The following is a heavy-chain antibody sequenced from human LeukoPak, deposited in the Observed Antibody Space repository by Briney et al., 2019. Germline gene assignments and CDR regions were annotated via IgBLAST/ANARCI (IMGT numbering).Heavy chain of an antibody. D-gene: IGHD3-22*01. V-gene: IGHV4-4*09. J-gene: IGHJ4*02. Sequence: SETLSLTCTVSGASIRSYQWSWIRQPPGKGLEWIGHINTSGGTNYNPSLKSRVTMSVDTSKNQFSLKLTSMTAADTAVYYCARGGSSGYYYGWGQGTLVTVSS. CDR1: GASIRSYQ. CDR2: INTSGGT. CDR3: ARGGSSGYYYG.